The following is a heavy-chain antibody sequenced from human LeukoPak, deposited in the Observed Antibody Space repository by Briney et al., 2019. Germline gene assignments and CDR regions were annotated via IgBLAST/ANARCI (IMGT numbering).Heavy chain of an antibody. CDR2: ISHDGNT. CDR3: ARRRDWNDVLDS. D-gene: IGHD1-1*01. V-gene: IGHV4-34*01. J-gene: IGHJ4*02. Sequence: PSETLSLTCAVYGESFSDYYWSWIRQPPEKGLEWIGQISHDGNTNYNPSLKSRVNLSTDTSKNQFSLRLTAVTTADTAIYYCARRRDWNDVLDSWGQGTPVTVSS. CDR1: GESFSDYY.